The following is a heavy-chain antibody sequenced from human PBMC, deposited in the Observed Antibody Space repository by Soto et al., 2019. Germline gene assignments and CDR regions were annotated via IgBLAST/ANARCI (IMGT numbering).Heavy chain of an antibody. J-gene: IGHJ6*03. Sequence: GGSLRLSRAASGFTFSSYAMSWVRQAPGKGLEWVSAISGSGGSTYYADSVKGRFTISRDNSKNTLYLQMNSLRAEDTAVYYCAKSLTYCSSTSCYGFYMDVWGKGTTVTVSS. CDR1: GFTFSSYA. D-gene: IGHD2-2*01. CDR2: ISGSGGST. V-gene: IGHV3-23*01. CDR3: AKSLTYCSSTSCYGFYMDV.